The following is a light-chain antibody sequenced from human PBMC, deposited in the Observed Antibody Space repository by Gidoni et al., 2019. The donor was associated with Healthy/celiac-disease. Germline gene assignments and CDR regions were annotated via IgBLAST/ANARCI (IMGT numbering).Light chain of an antibody. CDR3: QAWDSSTAV. CDR2: QDS. Sequence: SSELTQPPSVSHSPGQTASITCSGDKLGDKYACWYQQKPGQSPVLVIYQDSKRPSGIPERFSGSNAGNTATLTISGTQAMDEADYYCQAWDSSTAVFGGGTKLTVL. V-gene: IGLV3-1*01. J-gene: IGLJ2*01. CDR1: KLGDKY.